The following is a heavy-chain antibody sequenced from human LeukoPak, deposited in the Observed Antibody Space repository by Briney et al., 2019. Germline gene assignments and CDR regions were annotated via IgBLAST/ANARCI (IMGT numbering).Heavy chain of an antibody. V-gene: IGHV1-69*04. Sequence: ASVKVSCKASGGTFSSYAISWVRQAPGQGLEWMGRIIPILGIANYAQKFQGRVTITADKSTSTAYMELSSLRSEDTAVYYCARERADYGDYVHLVYWGQGTLVTVSS. J-gene: IGHJ4*02. D-gene: IGHD4-17*01. CDR1: GGTFSSYA. CDR3: ARERADYGDYVHLVY. CDR2: IIPILGIA.